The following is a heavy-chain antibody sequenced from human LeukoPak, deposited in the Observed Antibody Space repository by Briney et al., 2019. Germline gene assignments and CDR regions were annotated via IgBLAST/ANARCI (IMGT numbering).Heavy chain of an antibody. CDR2: IYHSGST. V-gene: IGHV4-38-2*02. Sequence: SETLSLTCAVSGYSISSGYYWGRIRQPPGKGLEWIGSIYHSGSTYYNPPLKSRVTISVDTSKNQFSLKLSSVTAADTAVYYCAREVAVAKRGDYFDYWGQGTLVTVSS. CDR3: AREVAVAKRGDYFDY. CDR1: GYSISSGYY. D-gene: IGHD6-19*01. J-gene: IGHJ4*02.